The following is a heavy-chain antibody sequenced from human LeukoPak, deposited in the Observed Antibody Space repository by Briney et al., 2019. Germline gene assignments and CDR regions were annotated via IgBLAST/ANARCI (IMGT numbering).Heavy chain of an antibody. Sequence: GESLKISCKGSGYSFTSYWIGWVRQMPGKGLEWMGIIYPGDSDTRYSPSFQGQVTISADKSINTAYLQWSSLKASDTAMYYCAGRIRELYYDTLTGYYTDWGQGTLVTVSS. J-gene: IGHJ4*02. CDR1: GYSFTSYW. CDR2: IYPGDSDT. D-gene: IGHD3-9*01. CDR3: AGRIRELYYDTLTGYYTD. V-gene: IGHV5-51*01.